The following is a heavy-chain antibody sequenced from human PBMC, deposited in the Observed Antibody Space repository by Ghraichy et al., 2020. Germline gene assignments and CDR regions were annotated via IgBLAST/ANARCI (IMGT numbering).Heavy chain of an antibody. CDR2: IKQDGSEK. Sequence: LSLTCAASGFTFSSYWMSWVRQAPGKGLEWVANIKQDGSEKYYVDSVKGRFTISRDNAKNSLYLQMNSLRAEDTAVYYCASLLWFGELLIDYWGQGTLVTVSS. J-gene: IGHJ4*02. D-gene: IGHD3-10*01. CDR3: ASLLWFGELLIDY. V-gene: IGHV3-7*03. CDR1: GFTFSSYW.